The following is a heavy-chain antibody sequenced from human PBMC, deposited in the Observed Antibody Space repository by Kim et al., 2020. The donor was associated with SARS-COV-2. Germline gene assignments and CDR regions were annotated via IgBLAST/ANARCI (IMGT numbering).Heavy chain of an antibody. D-gene: IGHD1-26*01. J-gene: IGHJ4*02. V-gene: IGHV3-23*01. CDR2: ISGSGGST. CDR1: GFTFSSYA. Sequence: GGSLRLSCAASGFTFSSYAMSWVRQAPGKGLEWVSAISGSGGSTYYADSVKGRFTISRDNSKNTLYLQMNSLRAVDTAVYYCAKARSGSYPKAAAASDYWGQGTLVTVSS. CDR3: AKARSGSYPKAAAASDY.